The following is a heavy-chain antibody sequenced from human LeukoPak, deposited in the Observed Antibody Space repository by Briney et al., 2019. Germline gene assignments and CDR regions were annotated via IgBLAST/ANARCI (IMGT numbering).Heavy chain of an antibody. CDR1: GLTFSDYY. D-gene: IGHD5-12*01. Sequence: PGGSLRLSCAASGLTFSDYYMSWIRQAPGKGLEWLSYISASGTTIFYADSVKGRFTISRDNAKNSLYLQMNSLRAEDTALYYCARDSRGAFDIWGQGTMVTVSS. CDR2: ISASGTTI. V-gene: IGHV3-11*01. CDR3: ARDSRGAFDI. J-gene: IGHJ3*02.